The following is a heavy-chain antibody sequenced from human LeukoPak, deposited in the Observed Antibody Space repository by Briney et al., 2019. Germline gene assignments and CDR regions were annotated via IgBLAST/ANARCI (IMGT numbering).Heavy chain of an antibody. CDR2: ISYDGSHK. D-gene: IGHD6-13*01. CDR3: AKEGQGSSWPNFDY. CDR1: GFTFSSYG. Sequence: GGSLRLSCAASGFTFSSYGMHWVRQAPGKGGEWVAVISYDGSHKYYADSVKGRFTISRDNSKNTLYLQMNSLRAEDTAVYYCAKEGQGSSWPNFDYWGQGTLVTVSS. J-gene: IGHJ4*02. V-gene: IGHV3-30*18.